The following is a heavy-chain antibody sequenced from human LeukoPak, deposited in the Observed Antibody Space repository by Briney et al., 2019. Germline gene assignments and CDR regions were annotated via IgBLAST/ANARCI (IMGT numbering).Heavy chain of an antibody. D-gene: IGHD3-10*01. V-gene: IGHV4-31*03. CDR3: ARQFGSTRPYWYFDL. J-gene: IGHJ2*01. CDR2: IHCSGST. Sequence: PSETLSLTCTVSGGSISSSGYYWGWIRQPPGKGLEWIGDIHCSGSTHYNPSLKSRLTISVDTSKNQFSLKLTSVTAADTAAYYCARQFGSTRPYWYFDLWGPGTLVTVSS. CDR1: GGSISSSGYY.